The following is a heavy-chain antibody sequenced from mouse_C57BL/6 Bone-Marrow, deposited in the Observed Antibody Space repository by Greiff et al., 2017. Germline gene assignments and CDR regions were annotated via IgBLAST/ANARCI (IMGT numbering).Heavy chain of an antibody. CDR3: AIYYDYDWFAY. CDR2: ISSGGSYT. CDR1: GFTFSSYG. J-gene: IGHJ3*01. D-gene: IGHD2-4*01. V-gene: IGHV5-6*01. Sequence: EVKLMESGGDLVKPGGSLKLSCAASGFTFSSYGMSWVRQTPDKRLEWVATISSGGSYTYYPDSVKGRFTISRDNATNTLYLQMSSLKSEDTAMYYCAIYYDYDWFAYWGQGTLVTVSA.